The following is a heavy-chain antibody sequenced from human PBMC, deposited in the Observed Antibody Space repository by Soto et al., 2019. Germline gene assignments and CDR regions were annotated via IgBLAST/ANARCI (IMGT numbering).Heavy chain of an antibody. CDR2: ISSSSSYI. J-gene: IGHJ4*02. Sequence: EVQLVESGGGLVKPGGSLRLSCAASGFTFSSYSVNWVRQAPGKGLEWVSSISSSSSYIYYADSVKGRFTISRDNAKNSLYLQMNSLRAEDTAVYYCASVAGYSSSWLADYWGQGTLVTVSS. D-gene: IGHD6-13*01. V-gene: IGHV3-21*01. CDR1: GFTFSSYS. CDR3: ASVAGYSSSWLADY.